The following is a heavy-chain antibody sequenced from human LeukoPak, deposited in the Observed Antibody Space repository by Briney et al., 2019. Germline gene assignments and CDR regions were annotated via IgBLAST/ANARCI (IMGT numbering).Heavy chain of an antibody. Sequence: ASVKVSCKASGYTFTSYDINWVRQATGQGLGWMGWMNPNSGNTGYAQKFQGRVTITRNTSISTAYMELSSLRSEDTAVYYCAKPGMRVGATSAGAFDIWGQGTMVTVSS. CDR3: AKPGMRVGATSAGAFDI. V-gene: IGHV1-8*03. CDR1: GYTFTSYD. J-gene: IGHJ3*02. D-gene: IGHD1-26*01. CDR2: MNPNSGNT.